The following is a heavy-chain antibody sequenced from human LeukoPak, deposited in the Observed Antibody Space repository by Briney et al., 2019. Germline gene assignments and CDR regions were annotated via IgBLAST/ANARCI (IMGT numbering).Heavy chain of an antibody. CDR1: GYTFTSYA. D-gene: IGHD1-26*01. CDR3: ARDPSGTYGYYYYGMDV. V-gene: IGHV7-4-1*02. Sequence: ASVKVSFKASGYTFTSYAINWARQAPGQGLEWMGWINTNTGDPTYAQGFTGRFVFSLDTSVGTAYLQINSLKAEDTAVYFCARDPSGTYGYYYYGMDVWGQGTTVTVSS. J-gene: IGHJ6*02. CDR2: INTNTGDP.